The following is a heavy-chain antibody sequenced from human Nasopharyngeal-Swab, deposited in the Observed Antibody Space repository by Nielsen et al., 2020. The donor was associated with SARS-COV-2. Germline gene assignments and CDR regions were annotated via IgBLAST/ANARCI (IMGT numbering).Heavy chain of an antibody. CDR3: ARTAIEGGYYRGDAFDI. CDR1: GYRFTSYW. J-gene: IGHJ3*02. Sequence: GESLKISCKGSGYRFTSYWIGWVRQMPGKGLEWMGIIYPGDSETRYSPSFQGQVTISADKSINTAYLQWSSLKASDTAMYYCARTAIEGGYYRGDAFDIWGRGTMVTVSS. CDR2: IYPGDSET. V-gene: IGHV5-51*01. D-gene: IGHD3-22*01.